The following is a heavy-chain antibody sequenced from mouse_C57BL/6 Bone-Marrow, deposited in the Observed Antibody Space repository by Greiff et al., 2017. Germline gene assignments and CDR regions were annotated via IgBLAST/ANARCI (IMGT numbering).Heavy chain of an antibody. CDR3: AREDNDYVDFDY. Sequence: VQLQQSGAELARPGASVKLSCKASGYTFTSSGISWVKQRTGQGLEWIGEIYPRSGNTYYNEKFKGKATLTADKSSSTAYMELRSLTSEDSAVYFCAREDNDYVDFDYWGQGTTLTVSS. CDR2: IYPRSGNT. V-gene: IGHV1-81*01. J-gene: IGHJ2*01. D-gene: IGHD2-4*01. CDR1: GYTFTSSG.